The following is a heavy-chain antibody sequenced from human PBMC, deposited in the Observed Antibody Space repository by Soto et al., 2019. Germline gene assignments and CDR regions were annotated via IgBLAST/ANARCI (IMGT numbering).Heavy chain of an antibody. CDR1: GGSISSYY. V-gene: IGHV4-59*01. Sequence: PSETLSLTCTVSGGSISSYYWSWIRQPPGKGLEWIGYIYYSGSTNYNPSLKSRVTISVDTSKNQFSLKLSSVTAEDTAVYYCAKDWGDIVVVVAATSAYYGMDVWGQGTTVTVSS. D-gene: IGHD2-15*01. J-gene: IGHJ6*02. CDR3: AKDWGDIVVVVAATSAYYGMDV. CDR2: IYYSGST.